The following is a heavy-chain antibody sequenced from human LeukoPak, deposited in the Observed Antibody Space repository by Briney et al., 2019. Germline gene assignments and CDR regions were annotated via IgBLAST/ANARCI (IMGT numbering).Heavy chain of an antibody. CDR1: GFTVSSNY. V-gene: IGHV3-7*01. D-gene: IGHD5-24*01. Sequence: RPGGSLILSCAASGFTVSSNYMSWVRQAPGKGLEWVAYIKEDGREKDHVDSVKGRFTISRDNAKNSLYLQMNTLRADDTAVYYCARWRWLQSEFDYWGQGTLVTVSS. CDR3: ARWRWLQSEFDY. CDR2: IKEDGREK. J-gene: IGHJ4*02.